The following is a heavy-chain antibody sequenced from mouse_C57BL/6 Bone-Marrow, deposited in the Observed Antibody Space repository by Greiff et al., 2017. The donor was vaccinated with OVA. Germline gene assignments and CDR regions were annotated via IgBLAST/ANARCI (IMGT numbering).Heavy chain of an antibody. J-gene: IGHJ4*01. CDR1: GYTFTSYW. V-gene: IGHV1-59*01. CDR3: ARWGTAQAKRLYAMDY. D-gene: IGHD3-2*02. Sequence: QVQLQQPGAELVRPGTSVKLSCKASGYTFTSYWMHWVKQRPGQGLEWIGVIDPSDSYTNYNQKFKGKATLTVDTSSSTAYMQLSSLTSEDSAVYYCARWGTAQAKRLYAMDYWGQGTSVTVSS. CDR2: IDPSDSYT.